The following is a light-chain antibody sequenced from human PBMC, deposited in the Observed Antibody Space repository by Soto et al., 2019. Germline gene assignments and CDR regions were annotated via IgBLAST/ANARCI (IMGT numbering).Light chain of an antibody. CDR1: SSDVGGHNS. V-gene: IGLV2-14*01. CDR2: DVT. Sequence: QSALAQPASVSGSPGQSITISCTGTSSDVGGHNSVSWYQQHPDKAPKLMIYDVTTRPSGVSNRFSGSKSGNTASLTISGLQAEDEADYYCSSYTNSNTVLFGGGTKLTVL. J-gene: IGLJ2*01. CDR3: SSYTNSNTVL.